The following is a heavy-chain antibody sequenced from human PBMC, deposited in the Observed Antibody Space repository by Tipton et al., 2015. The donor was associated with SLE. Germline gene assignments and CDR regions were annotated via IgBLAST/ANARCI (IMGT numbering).Heavy chain of an antibody. CDR1: GGSISNFY. V-gene: IGHV4-59*01. J-gene: IGHJ6*03. CDR2: IYYSGST. CDR3: AGYYNYMDV. D-gene: IGHD3-10*01. Sequence: TLSLTCTVSGGSISNFYWSWIRQPPGKGLEWIGYIYYSGSTNYNPSLRSRVTMSLDMPKNQFSLKLSSVTAADTAVYYCAGYYNYMDVWGKGTTVTVSS.